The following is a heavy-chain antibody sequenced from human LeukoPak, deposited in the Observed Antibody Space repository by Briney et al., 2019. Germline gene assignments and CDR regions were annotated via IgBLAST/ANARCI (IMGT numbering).Heavy chain of an antibody. V-gene: IGHV3-7*04. CDR3: ARHSAGYTTFFDY. J-gene: IGHJ4*02. CDR1: GFPFSSYW. D-gene: IGHD5-24*01. Sequence: GGSLRLSCAASGFPFSSYWMTWVRRAPGKGLEWVANIMQDGSEKYYVDSVKGRFTISRDNAKNSLYLQMNSLRAEDTAVYYCARHSAGYTTFFDYWGQGTLVTVSS. CDR2: IMQDGSEK.